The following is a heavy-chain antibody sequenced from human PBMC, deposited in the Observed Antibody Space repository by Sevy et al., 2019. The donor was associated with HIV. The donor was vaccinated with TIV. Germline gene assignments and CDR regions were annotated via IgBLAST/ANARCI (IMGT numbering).Heavy chain of an antibody. J-gene: IGHJ6*02. CDR3: AKGSVAYCSSTSCYPPRGMDV. V-gene: IGHV3-30*18. CDR2: ISYDGSNK. D-gene: IGHD2-2*01. Sequence: GGSLRLSCAASGFTFSSYGMHWVHQAPGKGLEWVAVISYDGSNKYYADSVKGRFTISRDNSKNTLYLQMNSLRAEDTAVYYCAKGSVAYCSSTSCYPPRGMDVWGQGTTVTVSS. CDR1: GFTFSSYG.